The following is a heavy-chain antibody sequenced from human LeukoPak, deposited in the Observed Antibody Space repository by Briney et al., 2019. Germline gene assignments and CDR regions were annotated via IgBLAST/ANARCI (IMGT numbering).Heavy chain of an antibody. Sequence: SETLSLTCTVSGGSISSHYWSWIRQPPGKGLEWIGYIYYSGSTNYNPSPKSRVTISVDTSKNQFSLKLSSVTAADTAVYYCARVGSGYSFDYWGQGTLVTVSS. J-gene: IGHJ4*02. CDR2: IYYSGST. V-gene: IGHV4-59*11. CDR3: ARVGSGYSFDY. D-gene: IGHD3-22*01. CDR1: GGSISSHY.